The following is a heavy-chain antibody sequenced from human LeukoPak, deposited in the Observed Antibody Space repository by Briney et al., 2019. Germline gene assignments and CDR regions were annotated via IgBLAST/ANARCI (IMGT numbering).Heavy chain of an antibody. D-gene: IGHD6-6*01. Sequence: PGGSLRLSCAASGFTFSSYGMHWVRQAPGKGLEWVAVISYDGSNKYYADSVKGRFTISRDNAKNSLYLQMISLRDEDTAVYYCARSANPGVHDFDPWGQGTLVTVSS. CDR2: ISYDGSNK. V-gene: IGHV3-30*03. CDR3: ARSANPGVHDFDP. CDR1: GFTFSSYG. J-gene: IGHJ5*02.